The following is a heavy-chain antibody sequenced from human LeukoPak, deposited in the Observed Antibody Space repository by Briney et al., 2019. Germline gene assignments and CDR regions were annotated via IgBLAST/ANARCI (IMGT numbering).Heavy chain of an antibody. CDR3: ARAPIYGSGSYDAFDI. V-gene: IGHV3-74*01. CDR2: ILTDGSST. J-gene: IGHJ3*02. CDR1: GFTFDGCA. D-gene: IGHD3-10*01. Sequence: GGSLRLSCAASGFTFDGCAMHWVRQAPGKGLVWVSRILTDGSSTSYADSVKGRFTISRDNAKNTLYLQMNSLRAEDTAVYYCARAPIYGSGSYDAFDIWGQGTMVTVSS.